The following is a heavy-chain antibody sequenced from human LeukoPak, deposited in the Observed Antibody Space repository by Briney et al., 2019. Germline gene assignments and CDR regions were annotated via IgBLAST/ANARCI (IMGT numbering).Heavy chain of an antibody. V-gene: IGHV4-30-4*08. D-gene: IGHD3-16*01. CDR3: ARVNLGGHSYYYMDV. CDR1: GDSISSGDYC. CDR2: IYYSGST. J-gene: IGHJ6*03. Sequence: SETLSLTCTVSGDSISSGDYCWSWIRQPPGKGLEWIAYIYYSGSTYYDPSLKSRVTVSVDTSKNQFSLKLTSVTAADTAVFYCARVNLGGHSYYYMDVWGKGTTVTVSS.